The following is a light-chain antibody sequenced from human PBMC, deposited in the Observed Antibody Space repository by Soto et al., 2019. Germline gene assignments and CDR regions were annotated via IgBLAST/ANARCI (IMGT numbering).Light chain of an antibody. V-gene: IGKV3-20*01. CDR1: QSVSSSY. CDR2: GAS. J-gene: IGKJ2*01. Sequence: ETVLTQSPGTLSLSPGERVTLSCRASQSVSSSYLAWYQQKPGQAPSLLIYGASSRATGIPGRFSGSGSGTDVTLTISRLEPEDFAVYYCQQYGSSPPYSFGQGTKLEIK. CDR3: QQYGSSPPYS.